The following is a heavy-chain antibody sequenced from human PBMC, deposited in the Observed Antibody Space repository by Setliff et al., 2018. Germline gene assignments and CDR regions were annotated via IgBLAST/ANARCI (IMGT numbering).Heavy chain of an antibody. CDR3: ARGRNVAARLLDA. V-gene: IGHV4-34*01. CDR2: INHRGST. Sequence: SETLSLTCAAYGGTFSDYYWTWIRQPPGKGLEWVGEINHRGSTNYNPSLKSRVTISVDTSKDQFSLKLISMTAADTAVYYCARGRNVAARLLDAWGQGRLVTVAS. D-gene: IGHD6-6*01. J-gene: IGHJ4*02. CDR1: GGTFSDYY.